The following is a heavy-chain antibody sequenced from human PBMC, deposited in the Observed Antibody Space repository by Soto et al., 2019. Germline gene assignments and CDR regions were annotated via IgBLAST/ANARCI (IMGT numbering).Heavy chain of an antibody. CDR1: GYSISSGYY. CDR2: INHSGST. V-gene: IGHV4-38-2*01. CDR3: ARMVGDFWSGYYTPKYNWFDP. D-gene: IGHD3-3*01. J-gene: IGHJ5*02. Sequence: SETLSLTCGVSGYSISSGYYWAWSRQPPGKGLEWIGSINHSGSTNYNPSLKSRVTISVDTSKNQFSLKLSSVTAADTAVYYCARMVGDFWSGYYTPKYNWFDPWGQGTLVTVSS.